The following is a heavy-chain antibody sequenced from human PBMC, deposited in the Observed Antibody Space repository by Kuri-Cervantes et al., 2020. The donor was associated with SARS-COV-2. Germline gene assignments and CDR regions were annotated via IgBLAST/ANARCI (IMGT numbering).Heavy chain of an antibody. V-gene: IGHV3-49*03. D-gene: IGHD3-3*01. CDR1: GFTFSDYY. J-gene: IGHJ6*03. Sequence: GGSLRLSCAASGFTFSDYYMTWIRQAPGKGLEWVGFIRSKAYGGTTEYAASVKGRFTISRDDSKSIAYLQMNSLKTEDTAVYYCTREGFPYYYYMDVWGKGTTVTVSS. CDR2: IRSKAYGGTT. CDR3: TREGFPYYYYMDV.